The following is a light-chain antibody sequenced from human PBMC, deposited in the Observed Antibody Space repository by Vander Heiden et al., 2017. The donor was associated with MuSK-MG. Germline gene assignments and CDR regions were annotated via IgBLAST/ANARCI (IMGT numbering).Light chain of an antibody. J-gene: IGKJ3*01. CDR1: QAISNY. Sequence: IQMTQSPSPLPASVEDRATITCQATQAISNYLNWYQQKPGKDAKILIFDASNLETGGPSRCSRSRSGTDVTFTISSLQPEDIATYYCQQYDNRRFTFGPGTKVDIK. V-gene: IGKV1-33*01. CDR3: QQYDNRRFT. CDR2: DAS.